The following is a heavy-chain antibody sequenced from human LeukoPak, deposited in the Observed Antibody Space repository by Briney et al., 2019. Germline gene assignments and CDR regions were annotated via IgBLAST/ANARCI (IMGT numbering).Heavy chain of an antibody. J-gene: IGHJ4*02. CDR2: INPNSGGT. CDR3: ARGRRRQVVVPAAMAKGPLDY. V-gene: IGHV1-2*02. D-gene: IGHD2-2*01. CDR1: GYTFTGYY. Sequence: GASVKVSCKASGYTFTGYYMHWVRQAPGQGLEWMGWINPNSGGTNYAQKFQGRVTMTRDTSISTAYMELSRLRSDDTAVYYCARGRRRQVVVPAAMAKGPLDYWGQGTLVTVSS.